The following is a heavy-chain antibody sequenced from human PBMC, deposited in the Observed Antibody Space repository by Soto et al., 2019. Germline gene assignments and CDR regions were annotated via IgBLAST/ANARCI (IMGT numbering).Heavy chain of an antibody. CDR3: ARELGYDSSGYYP. Sequence: TLSLTCTVSGGSISSGDYYWSWIRQPPGKGLEWIGYIYYSGSTYYNPSLKSRVTISVDTSKNQFSLKLSSVTATDTAVYYCARELGYDSSGYYPWGQGTLVTVSS. V-gene: IGHV4-30-4*01. CDR2: IYYSGST. J-gene: IGHJ5*02. CDR1: GGSISSGDYY. D-gene: IGHD3-22*01.